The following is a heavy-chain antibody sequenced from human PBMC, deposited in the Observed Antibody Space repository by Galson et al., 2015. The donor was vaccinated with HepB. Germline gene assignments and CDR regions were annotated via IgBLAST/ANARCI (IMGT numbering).Heavy chain of an antibody. CDR3: ARDRLARHYYMDV. Sequence: SLRLSCAASGFTFSSYSMNWVRQAPGKGLEWVSSISSSSSYIYYADSVKGRFTISRDNARNSLYLQMNSLRAEDTAVYYCARDRLARHYYMDVWGKGTTVTVSS. J-gene: IGHJ6*03. D-gene: IGHD6-25*01. V-gene: IGHV3-21*01. CDR2: ISSSSSYI. CDR1: GFTFSSYS.